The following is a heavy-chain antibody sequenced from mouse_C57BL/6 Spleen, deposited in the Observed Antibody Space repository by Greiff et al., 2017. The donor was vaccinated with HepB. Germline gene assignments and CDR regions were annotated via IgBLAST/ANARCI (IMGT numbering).Heavy chain of an antibody. CDR1: GFTFSDYG. J-gene: IGHJ1*03. D-gene: IGHD2-12*01. Sequence: EVHLVESGGGLVKPGGSLKLTCAASGFTFSDYGMHWVRQAPEKGLEWVAYISSGSSTIYYADTVKGRFTISRDNAKNTLFLQMTSLRSEDTAMYYCATPSTTAWYFEVWGTGTTVTVSS. CDR3: ATPSTTAWYFEV. V-gene: IGHV5-17*01. CDR2: ISSGSSTI.